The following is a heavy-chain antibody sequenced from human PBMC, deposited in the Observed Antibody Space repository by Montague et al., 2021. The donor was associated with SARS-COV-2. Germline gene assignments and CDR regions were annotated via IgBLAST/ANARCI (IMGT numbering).Heavy chain of an antibody. CDR2: INHSGST. J-gene: IGHJ3*02. CDR1: GGSFSGYY. D-gene: IGHD1-26*01. V-gene: IGHV4-34*01. CDR3: ARDPTKWEPGYAFDI. Sequence: SETLSLTCAVYGGSFSGYYWSWIRQPPGKGLEWIGEINHSGSTNYNPSLKSRVTISVDTSKNQFSLKLSSVTAADTAVYYCARDPTKWEPGYAFDIWGQGTMVTVSS.